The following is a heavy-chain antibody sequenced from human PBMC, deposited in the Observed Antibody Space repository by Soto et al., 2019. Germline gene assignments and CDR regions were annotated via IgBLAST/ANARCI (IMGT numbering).Heavy chain of an antibody. CDR3: AKTVTFDC. Sequence: EELLLESGGGLVQPGGSLRLSCVASGFPFSTYAMTWVRQAPGKGLEWVSAISGSGGSTYYPDSVKGRFTISRDNSKNTLSLQMNSLRAQDTAVYYCAKTVTFDCWGQGILVTVSS. J-gene: IGHJ4*02. CDR2: ISGSGGST. V-gene: IGHV3-23*01. D-gene: IGHD4-17*01. CDR1: GFPFSTYA.